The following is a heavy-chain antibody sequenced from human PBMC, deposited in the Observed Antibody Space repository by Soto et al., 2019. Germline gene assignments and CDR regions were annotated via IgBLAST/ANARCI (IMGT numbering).Heavy chain of an antibody. Sequence: QVPLQESGPGLVKPSETLSLSCTVSGGSISNYYWSWFRQTPGKGLEWIGYVHDSWGSNYNPSLKSRVAISLDTSTRQFSLKLTSVTATDTAVYYCARQGFGALHGLVEVWGQGATVTVSS. CDR2: VHDSWGS. CDR3: ARQGFGALHGLVEV. V-gene: IGHV4-59*08. D-gene: IGHD3-10*01. J-gene: IGHJ6*02. CDR1: GGSISNYY.